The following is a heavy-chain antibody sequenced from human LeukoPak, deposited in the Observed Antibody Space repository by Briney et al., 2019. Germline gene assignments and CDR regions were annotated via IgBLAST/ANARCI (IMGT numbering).Heavy chain of an antibody. CDR3: AKDARRSDGWYFFDH. D-gene: IGHD6-19*01. CDR1: GFTFSSYA. J-gene: IGHJ4*02. CDR2: ISGSGGST. Sequence: SGGSLRLSCAASGFTFSSYAMSWVRQAPGKGLEWVSAISGSGGSTYYADSVKGRFTISRDNSRNTLYLQMNSLRVEDTAVYYCAKDARRSDGWYFFDHWGRGTLVTVSS. V-gene: IGHV3-23*01.